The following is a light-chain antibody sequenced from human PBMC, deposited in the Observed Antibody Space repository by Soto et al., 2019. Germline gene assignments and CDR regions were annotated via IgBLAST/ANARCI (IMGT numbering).Light chain of an antibody. Sequence: QSALTQPASVSGSPGQSITISCTGTNSDVGGYNYVSWYQQHPGKAPQLMIYEVSNRPSGVSNRFSGSKSGNTASLTISGLQPEDEADYYCSSYTSSSTPVVFGGGTKLTVL. CDR2: EVS. CDR3: SSYTSSSTPVV. CDR1: NSDVGGYNY. V-gene: IGLV2-14*01. J-gene: IGLJ2*01.